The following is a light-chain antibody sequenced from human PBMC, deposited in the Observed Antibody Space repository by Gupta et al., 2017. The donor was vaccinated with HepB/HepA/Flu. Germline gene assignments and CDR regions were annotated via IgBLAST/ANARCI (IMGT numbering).Light chain of an antibody. Sequence: EIVLTQSPATLSLSPGERATLSCRASQSVSSYLAWYQQKPGQAPRLLIYDASNRATGIPARFSGSGSGTDFTLTSSSLEPEDFAVYYGQPRWTFGQGTXVEIK. CDR2: DAS. CDR1: QSVSSY. J-gene: IGKJ1*01. CDR3: QPRWT. V-gene: IGKV3-11*01.